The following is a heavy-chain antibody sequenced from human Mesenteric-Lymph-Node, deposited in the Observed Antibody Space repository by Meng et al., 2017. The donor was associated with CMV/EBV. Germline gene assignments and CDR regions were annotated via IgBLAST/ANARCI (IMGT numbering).Heavy chain of an antibody. CDR2: IRYDGSNK. D-gene: IGHD1-26*01. CDR3: AKDQYSASLGLYYYGMDV. J-gene: IGHJ6*02. CDR1: GFTFSSYG. V-gene: IGHV3-30*02. Sequence: GESLKISCAASGFTFSSYGMHWVRQAPGKGLEWVTFIRYDGSNKYYADSVKGRFTISRDNSKNTLYLQMNSLRAEDTAVYYCAKDQYSASLGLYYYGMDVWGQGTTVTVSS.